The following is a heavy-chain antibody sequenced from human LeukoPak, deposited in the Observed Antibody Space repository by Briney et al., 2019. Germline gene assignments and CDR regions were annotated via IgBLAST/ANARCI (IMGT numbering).Heavy chain of an antibody. CDR3: ARGGTWPTYSDY. D-gene: IGHD5-12*01. J-gene: IGHJ4*02. CDR2: INHSGST. V-gene: IGHV4-34*01. CDR1: GGSFSGYY. Sequence: PSETLSLTCGVYGGSFSGYYWSWIRQPPGKGQEWIGEINHSGSTNHNPSLKSRVTISVDTSKNQFSLKLTSVTAADTAVFYCARGGTWPTYSDYWGQGILVTVSS.